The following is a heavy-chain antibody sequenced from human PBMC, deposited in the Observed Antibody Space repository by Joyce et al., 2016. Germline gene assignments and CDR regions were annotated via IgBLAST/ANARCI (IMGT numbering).Heavy chain of an antibody. V-gene: IGHV3-73*02. Sequence: EVQLVESGGGLVQPGGSLKLSCAASGVTFSGSAMPWVRQGSGKGLEGVGNIRSKSNNYATAYAASVKGRFTVSRDDSKNTAYLQMTSLTTEDTAVYYCAHTMDYTTSLDYWGQGALVTVSS. CDR2: IRSKSNNYAT. D-gene: IGHD1-26*01. CDR3: AHTMDYTTSLDY. J-gene: IGHJ4*02. CDR1: GVTFSGSA.